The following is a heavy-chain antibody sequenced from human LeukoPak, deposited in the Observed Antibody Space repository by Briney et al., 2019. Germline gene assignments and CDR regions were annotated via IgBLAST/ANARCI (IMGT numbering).Heavy chain of an antibody. D-gene: IGHD3/OR15-3a*01. CDR2: INSDGTST. V-gene: IGHV3-74*01. CDR3: ARNSRTDFDY. CDR1: GFTFSSIW. J-gene: IGHJ4*02. Sequence: PGGSLRLSCAASGFTFSSIWMHWVRRGPGKGLVWVSRINSDGTSTIYADSVKGRFTISRDNTKNTLFLQMDSLRAEDTAVYYCARNSRTDFDYWGQGTLVTVS.